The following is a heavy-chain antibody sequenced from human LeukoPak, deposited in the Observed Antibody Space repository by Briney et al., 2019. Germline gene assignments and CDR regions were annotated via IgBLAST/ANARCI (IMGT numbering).Heavy chain of an antibody. Sequence: PSQTLSLTCAVSGGSISSGGYYWSWIRQPPGKGLEWIGEINHSGSTNYNPSLKSRVTISVDTSKNQFSLKLSSVTAADTAVYYCARGAIPMRQYSSGWYYGPVFDYWGQGTLVTVSS. J-gene: IGHJ4*02. CDR2: INHSGST. CDR3: ARGAIPMRQYSSGWYYGPVFDY. CDR1: GGSISSGGYY. D-gene: IGHD6-19*01. V-gene: IGHV4-30-2*01.